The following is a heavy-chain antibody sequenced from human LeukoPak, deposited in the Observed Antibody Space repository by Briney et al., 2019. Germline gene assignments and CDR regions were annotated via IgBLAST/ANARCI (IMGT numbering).Heavy chain of an antibody. CDR1: GDSMSNYY. V-gene: IGHV4-59*01. CDR2: IYYGGST. J-gene: IGHJ5*02. CDR3: ARERGDNWNVGP. D-gene: IGHD1-20*01. Sequence: TSSETLSLTCTVSGDSMSNYYWTWIRQPPGKGLEWIGYIYYGGSTNYNPSLESRVAISINTSKNQFSLILSSVTAADTAVYYCARERGDNWNVGPWGQGTLVTVSS.